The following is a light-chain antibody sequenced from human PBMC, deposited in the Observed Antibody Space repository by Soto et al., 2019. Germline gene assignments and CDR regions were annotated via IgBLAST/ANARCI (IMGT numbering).Light chain of an antibody. CDR2: DAS. CDR3: QQYHTSSIT. J-gene: IGKJ5*01. CDR1: QTISSW. V-gene: IGKV1-5*01. Sequence: DIQMTQSPSTLSASVGDRVTITCRASQTISSWLAWYQQTLGKAPTVXIYDASTLERGVPSRFSGTGAGTEFTLSIDSLQPDDFATYYCQQYHTSSITFGQGTRLEIK.